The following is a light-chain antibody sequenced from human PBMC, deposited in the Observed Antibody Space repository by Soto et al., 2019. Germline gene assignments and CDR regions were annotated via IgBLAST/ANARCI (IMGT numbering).Light chain of an antibody. J-gene: IGKJ1*01. CDR3: QEYNCCSLWT. V-gene: IGKV1-5*01. Sequence: IQLTQSPSTMSASVGDRVTITCRASQSLNNRLAWYQQKPGKAPKLLIYDASALESGVPSRLRGSGSGTEFTLTIRSMQPADFATVYHQEYNCCSLWTLRQGTKVDI. CDR1: QSLNNR. CDR2: DAS.